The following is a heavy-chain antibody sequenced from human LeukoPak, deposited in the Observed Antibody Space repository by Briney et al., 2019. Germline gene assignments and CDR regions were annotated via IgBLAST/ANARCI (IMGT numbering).Heavy chain of an antibody. CDR3: ARVELYYNWFDP. CDR2: TSAYNGNA. D-gene: IGHD1-26*01. J-gene: IGHJ5*02. Sequence: ASVTVSCKASGYTFTSYGISWVRQAPGQGLEWMGWTSAYNGNANYAQKLQGRVTMTTDTSTSTAYMELRSLRSDDTAVYYCARVELYYNWFDPWGQGTLVTVSS. CDR1: GYTFTSYG. V-gene: IGHV1-18*01.